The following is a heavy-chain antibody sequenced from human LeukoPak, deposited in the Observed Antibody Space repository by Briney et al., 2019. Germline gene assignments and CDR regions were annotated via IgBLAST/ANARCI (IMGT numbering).Heavy chain of an antibody. CDR2: ICPGDSDT. J-gene: IGHJ3*02. Sequence: GESLKISCKGSGYSFTSYWIGWVRQMPGKGLEWMGIICPGDSDTRYSPSFQGQVTISADKSISTAYLQWSSLKASDTAMYYCARHDADSSGYPDAFDIWGQGTMVTVSS. D-gene: IGHD3-22*01. V-gene: IGHV5-51*01. CDR3: ARHDADSSGYPDAFDI. CDR1: GYSFTSYW.